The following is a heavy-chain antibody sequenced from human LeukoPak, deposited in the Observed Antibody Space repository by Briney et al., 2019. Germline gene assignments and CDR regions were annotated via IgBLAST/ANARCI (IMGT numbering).Heavy chain of an antibody. V-gene: IGHV3-23*01. D-gene: IGHD2-2*01. CDR2: ISGSGGST. CDR3: AKGSFGYCSSTSCYRSLNDY. CDR1: GFTFSSYA. Sequence: GGSLRLSCAASGFTFSSYAMSWVRQAPGKGLEWVSAISGSGGSTYYADSVKGRFTISRDNSKNTLYLQMNSLRAEDTAVYYCAKGSFGYCSSTSCYRSLNDYWGQGTLVTVSS. J-gene: IGHJ4*02.